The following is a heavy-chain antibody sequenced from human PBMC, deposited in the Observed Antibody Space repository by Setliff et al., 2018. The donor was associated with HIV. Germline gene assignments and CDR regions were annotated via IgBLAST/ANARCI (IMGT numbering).Heavy chain of an antibody. Sequence: PSETLSLTCTVSGGSISSYYWSWIRQPPGKGLEWIGYIYYSGSTNYNPSLKSRVTISVDTSKNQFSLKLSSVTAADTAVYYCARGRYDYVWVRAFDIWGQGTMVTVSS. CDR3: ARGRYDYVWVRAFDI. CDR1: GGSISSYY. J-gene: IGHJ3*02. V-gene: IGHV4-59*01. CDR2: IYYSGST. D-gene: IGHD3-16*01.